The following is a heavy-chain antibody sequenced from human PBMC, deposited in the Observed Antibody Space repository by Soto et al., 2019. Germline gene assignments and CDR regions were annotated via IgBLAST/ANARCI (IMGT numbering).Heavy chain of an antibody. CDR1: GFTFNIYG. CDR3: GKDQASGQGCFDF. V-gene: IGHV3-30*18. J-gene: IGHJ4*02. D-gene: IGHD6-19*01. Sequence: GGSLRLSCTASGFTFNIYGMHWVRQAPDKGREWLALISYDGSNQYYADSVKSRFTISRDNYKNTLFLQMNSLRADDTAVYYCGKDQASGQGCFDFGGQATPATVX. CDR2: ISYDGSNQ.